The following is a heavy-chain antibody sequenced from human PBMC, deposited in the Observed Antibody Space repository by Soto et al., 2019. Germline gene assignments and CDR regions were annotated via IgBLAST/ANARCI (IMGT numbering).Heavy chain of an antibody. CDR1: GVSISSYY. CDR2: IYYSGST. J-gene: IGHJ4*02. V-gene: IGHV4-59*01. CDR3: AMSRGGYFDY. Sequence: QVQLQESGPGLVKPSETLSLTCTVSGVSISSYYWSWIRQPPGKGLEWIGYIYYSGSTNYDPSLKSRVANSVDTSKNQFSLKLSSVTAADTAVYYCAMSRGGYFDYWGQGTLVTVSS. D-gene: IGHD3-22*01.